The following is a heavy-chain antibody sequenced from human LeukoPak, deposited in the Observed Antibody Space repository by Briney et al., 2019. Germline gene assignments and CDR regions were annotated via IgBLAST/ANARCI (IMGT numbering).Heavy chain of an antibody. V-gene: IGHV1-8*01. CDR2: MNPNSGNT. CDR1: GYTFTSYD. CDR3: AFGSGPYWAFDI. D-gene: IGHD2-15*01. J-gene: IGHJ3*02. Sequence: ASVKVSRKASGYTFTSYDINWVRQATGQGLEWMGWMNPNSGNTGYAQKFQGRVTMTRNTSISTAYMELSSLRSEDTAVYYCAFGSGPYWAFDIWGQGTMVTVSS.